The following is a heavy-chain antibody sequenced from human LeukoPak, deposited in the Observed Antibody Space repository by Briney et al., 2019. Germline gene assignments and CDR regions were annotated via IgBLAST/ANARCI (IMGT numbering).Heavy chain of an antibody. V-gene: IGHV4-38-2*02. D-gene: IGHD1-26*01. Sequence: SETLSLTCSVSGYSNSSGCYWSGIRQPPGKGLEWIGSMYHSGRSYYNPSLKSRITISVDTSKNQFSLKLRSVTAAATAVYYCERIGAEGGGPRLAYWGQGTLVTVSS. J-gene: IGHJ4*02. CDR3: ERIGAEGGGPRLAY. CDR2: MYHSGRS. CDR1: GYSNSSGCY.